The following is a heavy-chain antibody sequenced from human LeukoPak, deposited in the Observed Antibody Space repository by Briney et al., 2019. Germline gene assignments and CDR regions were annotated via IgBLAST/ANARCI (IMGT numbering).Heavy chain of an antibody. CDR3: ARGSSSWPEDY. V-gene: IGHV1-69*05. CDR2: IIPMFGTG. Sequence: ASVKVSCKASGGTFSSYGITWVRQAPGQGLEWMGGIIPMFGTGNSAQKLQGRVTITTDESTRTAYMDLSSLRSEDTAVYYCARGSSSWPEDYWGQGTLVTVSS. J-gene: IGHJ4*02. CDR1: GGTFSSYG. D-gene: IGHD6-13*01.